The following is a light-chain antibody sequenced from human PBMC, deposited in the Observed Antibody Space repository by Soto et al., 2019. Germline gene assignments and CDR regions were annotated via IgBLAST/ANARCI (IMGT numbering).Light chain of an antibody. CDR3: TSYSSSDIFYV. CDR1: SSDIGGYYY. CDR2: QVT. Sequence: QSVLTQPASVSGSPGQSITISCTGTSSDIGGYYYVSWYQHHPGKAPKLLIYQVTNRPSRVSNRFSGSKSGNTASLTISGLQXDDEADYYCTSYSSSDIFYVFGTGTKV. V-gene: IGLV2-14*01. J-gene: IGLJ1*01.